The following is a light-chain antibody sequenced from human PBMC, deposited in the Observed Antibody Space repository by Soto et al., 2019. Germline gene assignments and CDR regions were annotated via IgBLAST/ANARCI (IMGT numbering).Light chain of an antibody. CDR2: KAS. V-gene: IGKV1-5*03. J-gene: IGKJ3*01. Sequence: DIQMTQSPSTLSASVGDRVTITCRASQTISNWLAWYQQKPGKAPKLLLSKASSLESGVPSRFSGSGSGTEFTLTISSLQSDDFATYYCQQYNSYPFTFGPGTKVDIK. CDR3: QQYNSYPFT. CDR1: QTISNW.